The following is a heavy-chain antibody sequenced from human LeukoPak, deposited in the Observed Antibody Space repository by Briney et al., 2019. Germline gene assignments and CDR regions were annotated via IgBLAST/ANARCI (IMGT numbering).Heavy chain of an antibody. CDR2: IYYSGST. CDR3: ARTSRGSGSHFDY. V-gene: IGHV4-39*01. Sequence: SETLSLTCTVSGGSISSSSYYWGWIRQPPGKGLEWIGSIYYSGSTYYNPSLKSRVTISVDTSKNQFSLKLSSVNAADTAVYYCARTSRGSGSHFDYWGQGALVTVSS. D-gene: IGHD1-26*01. CDR1: GGSISSSSYY. J-gene: IGHJ4*02.